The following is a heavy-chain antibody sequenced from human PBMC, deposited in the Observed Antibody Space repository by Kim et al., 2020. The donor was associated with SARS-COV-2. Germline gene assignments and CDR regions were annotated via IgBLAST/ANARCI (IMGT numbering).Heavy chain of an antibody. CDR2: GST. V-gene: IGHV4-59*01. CDR3: ARNNALDI. Sequence: GSTTYNPPLTGLLTLSLATSKNQFSLKLNSVTAADTAVYYCARNNALDIWGQGTMVTVSS. J-gene: IGHJ3*02.